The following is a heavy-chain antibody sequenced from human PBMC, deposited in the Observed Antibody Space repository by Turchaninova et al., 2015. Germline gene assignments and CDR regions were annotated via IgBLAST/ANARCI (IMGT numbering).Heavy chain of an antibody. CDR2: IDWDDNK. CDR3: ARIVRGGYDFDY. CDR1: GFSLSTSGMR. J-gene: IGHJ4*02. D-gene: IGHD3-10*02. Sequence: QVTLKASAPALVKPTQTLTLTCTFSGFSLSTSGMRVRWIRQPPGKALEWLIRIDWDDNKLYRTSLKTRLTISKDTSKNQVVLTITNMDPVDTATYYCARIVRGGYDFDYWGQGTLVTVSS. V-gene: IGHV2-70*04.